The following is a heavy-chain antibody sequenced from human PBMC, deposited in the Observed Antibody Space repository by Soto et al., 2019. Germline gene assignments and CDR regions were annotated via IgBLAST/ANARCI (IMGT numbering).Heavy chain of an antibody. CDR2: IWYDGSNK. D-gene: IGHD6-19*01. CDR3: ARGGSSGWYLPFDY. Sequence: QAQLVESGGGVVQPGRSLRLSCAASGFTFSSYGMHWVRQAPGKGLEWVAVIWYDGSNKYYADSVKGRFTISRDNSKNTLYLQMNSLRAEDTAVYYCARGGSSGWYLPFDYWGQGTLVTVSS. J-gene: IGHJ4*02. V-gene: IGHV3-33*01. CDR1: GFTFSSYG.